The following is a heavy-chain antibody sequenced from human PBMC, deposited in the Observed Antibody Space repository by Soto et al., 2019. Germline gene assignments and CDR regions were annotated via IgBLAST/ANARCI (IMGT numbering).Heavy chain of an antibody. CDR2: IYYSGST. J-gene: IGHJ4*02. D-gene: IGHD6-13*01. Sequence: SETLSLTCTVSGCSISSYYLSWIRQPPGKGLEWIGYIYYSGSTNYNPSLKSRVTISVDTSKNQFSLKLSSVTAADTAVYYCARAGIAAAGVDYWGQGTLVTVSS. CDR1: GCSISSYY. V-gene: IGHV4-59*01. CDR3: ARAGIAAAGVDY.